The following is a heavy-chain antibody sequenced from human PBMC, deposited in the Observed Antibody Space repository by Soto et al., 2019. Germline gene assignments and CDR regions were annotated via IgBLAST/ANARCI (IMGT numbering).Heavy chain of an antibody. CDR3: ASSHSCIAVAGLDY. J-gene: IGHJ4*02. CDR1: GGSFSGYY. CDR2: INHSGST. D-gene: IGHD6-19*01. Sequence: SQTLSLTCAVYGGSFSGYYWSWIRQPPGKGLEWIGEINHSGSTNYNPSLKSRVTISVDTSKNQFSLKLSSVTAADTAVYYCASSHSCIAVAGLDYWGQGTLVTVSS. V-gene: IGHV4-34*01.